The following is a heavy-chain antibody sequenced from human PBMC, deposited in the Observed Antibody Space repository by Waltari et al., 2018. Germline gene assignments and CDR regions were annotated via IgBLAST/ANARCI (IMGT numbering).Heavy chain of an antibody. Sequence: QVQLQQWGAGRLKPSETLSLTCAVHGGSFSGYYWSWIRQSPGKWLEWIGEINHSGSTNYNPALKSRVTISVDTSKNQFSLKLSSVTAADTAVYYCARVGINDYVWGSLNNWFDPWGQGTLVTVSS. CDR3: ARVGINDYVWGSLNNWFDP. J-gene: IGHJ5*02. D-gene: IGHD3-16*01. V-gene: IGHV4-34*01. CDR2: INHSGST. CDR1: GGSFSGYY.